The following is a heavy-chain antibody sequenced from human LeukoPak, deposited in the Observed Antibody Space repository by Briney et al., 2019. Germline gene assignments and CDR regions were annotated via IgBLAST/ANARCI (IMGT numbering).Heavy chain of an antibody. CDR1: GFTFSDYY. J-gene: IGHJ4*02. Sequence: PGGSLRLSCAASGFTFSDYYMSWIRQAPGKGLEWVSYISSSGSTIYYADSVKGRFTISRDNAKNSLYLQMNSLRAEDTAVYYCAREALEGGSGSYSQAGLDYWGQGTLVTVSS. V-gene: IGHV3-11*01. D-gene: IGHD3-10*01. CDR3: AREALEGGSGSYSQAGLDY. CDR2: ISSSGSTI.